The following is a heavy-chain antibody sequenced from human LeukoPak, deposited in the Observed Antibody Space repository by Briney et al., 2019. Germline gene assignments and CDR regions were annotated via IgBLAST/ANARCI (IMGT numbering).Heavy chain of an antibody. V-gene: IGHV1-18*01. D-gene: IGHD2-2*01. CDR2: INAYNGDT. Sequence: GASVKVSCKASGYTFTNYGVSWVRQAPGQGLEWMGWINAYNGDTHYAQNLQGRLTMTTDTSTSTAFMELRSLRPDDTAVYYCARWGLVAPGTYYYYYMDVWGRGTTDTVSS. CDR1: GYTFTNYG. J-gene: IGHJ6*03. CDR3: ARWGLVAPGTYYYYYMDV.